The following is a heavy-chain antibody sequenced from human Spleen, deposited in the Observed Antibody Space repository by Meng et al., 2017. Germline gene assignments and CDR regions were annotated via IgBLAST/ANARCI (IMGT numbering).Heavy chain of an antibody. CDR2: ISGSGGTT. D-gene: IGHD2-2*03. Sequence: EVQLLESGGGLVQPGGSLRLSCAASGFTFSSYAMSWVRQAPGKGLEWVSAISGSGGTTYYADSVKGRFTISRDNSKNTLYLQMNNLRTEDTAIYYCVRWIRHYDHWGQGTLVTVSS. CDR1: GFTFSSYA. CDR3: VRWIRHYDH. J-gene: IGHJ4*02. V-gene: IGHV3-23*01.